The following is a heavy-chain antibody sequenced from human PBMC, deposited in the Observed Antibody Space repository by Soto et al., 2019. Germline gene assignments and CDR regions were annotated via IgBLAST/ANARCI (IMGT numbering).Heavy chain of an antibody. D-gene: IGHD2-15*01. J-gene: IGHJ3*02. CDR2: ISSSSSYI. CDR3: ARDTTPGYCSGGSCYSGAFDI. CDR1: GFTFSSYS. Sequence: EVQLVESGGGLVKPGGSLRLSCAASGFTFSSYSMNWVRQAPGKGLEWVSSISSSSSYIYYADSVKGRFTISRDNAENALYLQMNSLRAEDTAVYYCARDTTPGYCSGGSCYSGAFDIWGQGTMVTVSS. V-gene: IGHV3-21*01.